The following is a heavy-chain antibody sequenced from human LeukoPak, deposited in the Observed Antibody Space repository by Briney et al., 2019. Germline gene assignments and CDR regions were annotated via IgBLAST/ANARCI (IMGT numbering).Heavy chain of an antibody. J-gene: IGHJ6*02. CDR1: GFTFSSYA. V-gene: IGHV3-30*04. Sequence: GRSLRLSCAASGFTFSSYAMHWVRQAPGKGLEWVAVISYDGSNKYYADSVKGRFTISRDNSKNTLYLQMNSLRAEDTAVYYCAREGYCSSTSCLPYYYGMDVWGQGTTVTVSS. CDR3: AREGYCSSTSCLPYYYGMDV. CDR2: ISYDGSNK. D-gene: IGHD2-2*01.